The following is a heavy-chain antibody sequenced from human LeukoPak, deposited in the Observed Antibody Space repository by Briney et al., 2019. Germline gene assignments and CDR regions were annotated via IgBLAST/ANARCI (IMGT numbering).Heavy chain of an antibody. V-gene: IGHV3-7*03. CDR2: IKQDGSEK. Sequence: GGSLRLSCAASGFTFSSYWMSWFRQAPGKGLEWVANIKQDGSEKYYVDSVKGRFTISRDDAKNTLYLQLSSLRAEDTAVYYCANTMVRGSYNMDVWGQGTTVTVSS. J-gene: IGHJ6*02. D-gene: IGHD3-10*01. CDR1: GFTFSSYW. CDR3: ANTMVRGSYNMDV.